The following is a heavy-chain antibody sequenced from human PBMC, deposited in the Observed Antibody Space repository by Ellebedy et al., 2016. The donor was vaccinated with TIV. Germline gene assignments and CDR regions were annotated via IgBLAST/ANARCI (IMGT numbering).Heavy chain of an antibody. D-gene: IGHD1-14*01. V-gene: IGHV4-59*01. CDR3: ATIRSGRIDC. J-gene: IGHJ4*02. CDR1: SGPITSYY. CDR2: IFDNEST. Sequence: MPSETLSLTCSVSSGPITSYYWSWVRQPPGKGLEWIGYIFDNESTNYNPSLRSRVTMSLDTSKNHFSLKLTSVTAADTAVYYCATIRSGRIDCWGQGTLVTVSS.